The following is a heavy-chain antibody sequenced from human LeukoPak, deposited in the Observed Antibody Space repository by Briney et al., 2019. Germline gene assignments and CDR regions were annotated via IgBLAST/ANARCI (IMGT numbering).Heavy chain of an antibody. CDR1: GGSISSSSYC. D-gene: IGHD6-13*01. J-gene: IGHJ4*02. Sequence: PSETLSLTCTVSGGSISSSSYCWGWIRQPPGKGLEWIVTLYYSGSTYYNPSIRRRVTISVYTSKNQFSLKLSSVTAEDTAVYYCARTGYSSLANFDYWGQGTLVTVSS. CDR2: LYYSGST. CDR3: ARTGYSSLANFDY. V-gene: IGHV4-39*01.